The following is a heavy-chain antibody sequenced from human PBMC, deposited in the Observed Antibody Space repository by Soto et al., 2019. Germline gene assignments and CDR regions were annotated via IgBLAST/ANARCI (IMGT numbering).Heavy chain of an antibody. V-gene: IGHV3-33*06. CDR1: GFTFSSYG. Sequence: ALRLSCAASGFTFSSYGMHWVRQAPGKGLEWVALIYYDGSEKYYADSVKGRFTISRDNSKNTLYLQMNSLRAEDTAVYYCAQDRTSAGYYFDHWGQGTLVTGSS. D-gene: IGHD6-25*01. CDR3: AQDRTSAGYYFDH. J-gene: IGHJ4*02. CDR2: IYYDGSEK.